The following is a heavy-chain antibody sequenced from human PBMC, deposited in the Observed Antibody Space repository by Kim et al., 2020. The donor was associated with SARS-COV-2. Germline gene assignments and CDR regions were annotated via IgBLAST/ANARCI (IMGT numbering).Heavy chain of an antibody. CDR3: ARGGRGSGYSCFLSY. V-gene: IGHV4-59*09. J-gene: IGHJ4*02. Sequence: PSLQCRVTISVATSKNQFSLKLSSVTAADTAVYYCARGGRGSGYSCFLSYWGQGTLVTVSS. D-gene: IGHD3-22*01.